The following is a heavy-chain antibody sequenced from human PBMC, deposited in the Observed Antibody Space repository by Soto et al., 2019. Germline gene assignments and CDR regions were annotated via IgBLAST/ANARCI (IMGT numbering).Heavy chain of an antibody. Sequence: SETLSLTCAVYGGSFSGYYWSWIRQPPGKGLEWIGEINHRGSTNYNPSLKSRVTISVDTSKNQFSLKLSSVTAADTAVYYCARKGRYCSSATCYAWWFDPWGQGTLVTVSS. CDR1: GGSFSGYY. D-gene: IGHD2-2*01. CDR3: ARKGRYCSSATCYAWWFDP. J-gene: IGHJ5*02. CDR2: INHRGST. V-gene: IGHV4-34*01.